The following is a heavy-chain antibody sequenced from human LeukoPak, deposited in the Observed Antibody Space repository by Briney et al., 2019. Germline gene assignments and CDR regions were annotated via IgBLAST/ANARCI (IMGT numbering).Heavy chain of an antibody. CDR2: ISSSSSYI. Sequence: GGSLRLSCAASGFTFSSYSMNWVRQAPGKGLEWVSSISSSSSYIYYADSVKGRFTISRDNAKNSLYLQMNSLRAEDTAVYYCARIPLGDYYYVDVWGKGSTVTVSS. V-gene: IGHV3-21*01. CDR1: GFTFSSYS. J-gene: IGHJ6*03. D-gene: IGHD3-10*01. CDR3: ARIPLGDYYYVDV.